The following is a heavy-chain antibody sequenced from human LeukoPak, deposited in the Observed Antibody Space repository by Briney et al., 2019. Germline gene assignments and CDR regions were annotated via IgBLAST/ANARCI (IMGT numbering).Heavy chain of an antibody. J-gene: IGHJ4*02. CDR3: ARIAAAGTPPRY. D-gene: IGHD6-13*01. Sequence: ASVKVSCKASGYTFTSYYMHWVRQAPGQGLEWMGGIIPIFGTANYAQKFQGRVTITADESTSTAYMELSSLRSEDTAVYYCARIAAAGTPPRYWGQGTLVTVSS. CDR1: GYTFTSYY. V-gene: IGHV1-69*13. CDR2: IIPIFGTA.